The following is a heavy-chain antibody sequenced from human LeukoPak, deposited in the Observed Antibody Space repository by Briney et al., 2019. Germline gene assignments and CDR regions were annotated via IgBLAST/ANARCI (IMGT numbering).Heavy chain of an antibody. J-gene: IGHJ4*02. CDR1: GFTLSSYS. Sequence: GGSLRLSCAASGFTLSSYSMNWVRQAPGKGLEWVSYISSSSSTIYYADSVKGRFTISRDNAKNSLYLQMNSLRDEDTAVYYCARRESHCSGGSCYLTYFDYWGQGTLVTVSS. V-gene: IGHV3-48*02. CDR2: ISSSSSTI. D-gene: IGHD2-15*01. CDR3: ARRESHCSGGSCYLTYFDY.